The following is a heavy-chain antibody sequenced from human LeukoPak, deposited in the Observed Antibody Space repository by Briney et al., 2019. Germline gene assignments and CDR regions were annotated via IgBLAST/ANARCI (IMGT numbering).Heavy chain of an antibody. CDR1: GFTFSSCS. Sequence: GGSLTLSCAASGFTFSSCSMSWVRQAPGKGLEWVSCTSDSTYYTDAAKGRFTISRDNSKNTLYLQMNSLRAEDTALYSCVKDRSVNRGEPIDYWSQGTLVVVSS. CDR2: TSDST. J-gene: IGHJ4*02. D-gene: IGHD3-16*01. V-gene: IGHV3-23*01. CDR3: VKDRSVNRGEPIDY.